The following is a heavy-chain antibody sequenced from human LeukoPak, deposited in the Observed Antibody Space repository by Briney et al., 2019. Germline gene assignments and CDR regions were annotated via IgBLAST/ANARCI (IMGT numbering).Heavy chain of an antibody. J-gene: IGHJ4*02. CDR1: GYSITTYW. CDR2: IYPGDSDT. CDR3: ARHKSADY. Sequence: GESLNISCKASGYSITTYWIGWVRQLPGKGLEWMGIIYPGDSDTRYTPSFQGQVTISVDKSISTAYLQWRSLKASDTATYYCARHKSADYWGQGTLVTVSS. V-gene: IGHV5-51*01.